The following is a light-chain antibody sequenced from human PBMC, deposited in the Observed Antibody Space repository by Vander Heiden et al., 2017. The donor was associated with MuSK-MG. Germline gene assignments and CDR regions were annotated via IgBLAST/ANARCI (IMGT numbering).Light chain of an antibody. J-gene: IGLJ1*01. Sequence: QSALTQPPAASGSPGQSVPISCTATSSDVGGYNDVSWYEQPLGKPPKLMIYVVSKRRSGVPDRFSGSKSGSTASVTAPGLQAEDEADYYCHSYAGNNSPYVFGRGTKLTVL. CDR1: SSDVGGYND. CDR2: VVS. V-gene: IGLV2-8*01. CDR3: HSYAGNNSPYV.